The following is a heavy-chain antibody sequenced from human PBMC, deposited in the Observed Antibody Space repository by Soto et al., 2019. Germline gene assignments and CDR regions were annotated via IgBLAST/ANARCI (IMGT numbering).Heavy chain of an antibody. Sequence: EVQLAESGGGLVKPGGSLRLSCAASGFPFSRAWMTWVRQDPAKGLEWVGRIKSIPDGGTTDYAAPVRGRFTISRDDSKNTVYLQMNSLKTANTAVYFCTTQLGTATDNPDHWGQGTLVTVSS. CDR2: IKSIPDGGTT. D-gene: IGHD1-1*01. J-gene: IGHJ4*02. CDR1: GFPFSRAW. V-gene: IGHV3-15*01. CDR3: TTQLGTATDNPDH.